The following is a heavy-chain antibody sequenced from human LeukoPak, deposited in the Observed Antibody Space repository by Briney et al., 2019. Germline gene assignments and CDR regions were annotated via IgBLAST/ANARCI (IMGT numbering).Heavy chain of an antibody. CDR1: GGSFSGYY. CDR2: IYYSGST. Sequence: PSETLSLTCAVYGGSFSGYYWDWIRQSPGKGLEWIGTIYYSGSTYYSPSLKSRVTMSVDTSKNQFSLKLSSVTAPDTAVYYCARHLEYISSWKGYYFDYWGQGTLVTVSS. CDR3: ARHLEYISSWKGYYFDY. J-gene: IGHJ4*02. V-gene: IGHV4-39*01. D-gene: IGHD6-13*01.